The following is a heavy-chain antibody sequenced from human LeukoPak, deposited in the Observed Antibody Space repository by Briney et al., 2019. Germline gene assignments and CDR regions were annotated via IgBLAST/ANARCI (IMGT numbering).Heavy chain of an antibody. J-gene: IGHJ4*02. CDR3: ARLSLGAAAGY. CDR1: GGSISSYY. V-gene: IGHV4-59*04. Sequence: PSETLSLTCTISGGSISSYYWSWIRQPPGKGLEWIGYIYYSGSTYYNPSLKSRVTISVDTSKNQFSLKLSSVTAADTAVYYCARLSLGAAAGYWGQGTLVTVSS. CDR2: IYYSGST. D-gene: IGHD6-13*01.